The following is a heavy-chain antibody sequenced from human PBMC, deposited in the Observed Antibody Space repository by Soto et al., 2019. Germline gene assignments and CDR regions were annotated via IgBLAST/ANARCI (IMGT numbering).Heavy chain of an antibody. CDR1: GYTFINCA. Sequence: ASVKVSCKASGYTFINCAIHWVRQAPGQRLEWMGWINAGNGNTKYSQKFQGRVTITRDTSASTAYMELSSLRSEDTAVYYCARGPNPYYFDYWGQGTLVTVSS. V-gene: IGHV1-3*01. J-gene: IGHJ4*02. CDR2: INAGNGNT. CDR3: ARGPNPYYFDY.